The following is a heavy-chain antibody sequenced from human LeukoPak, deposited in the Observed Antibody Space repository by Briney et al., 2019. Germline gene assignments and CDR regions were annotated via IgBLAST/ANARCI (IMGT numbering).Heavy chain of an antibody. J-gene: IGHJ4*02. CDR3: ARGGARYYDILTGYYTEPFDY. Sequence: SETLSLTCTVSGGSISSYYWSWIQQPPGKGLEWIGYIYYSGSTNYNPSLKSRVTISVDTSKNQFSLKLSSVTAADTAVYYCARGGARYYDILTGYYTEPFDYWGQGTLVTVSS. D-gene: IGHD3-9*01. V-gene: IGHV4-59*01. CDR1: GGSISSYY. CDR2: IYYSGST.